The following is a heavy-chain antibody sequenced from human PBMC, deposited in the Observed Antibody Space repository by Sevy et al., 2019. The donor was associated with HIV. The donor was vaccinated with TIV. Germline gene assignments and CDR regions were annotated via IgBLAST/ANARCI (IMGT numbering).Heavy chain of an antibody. D-gene: IGHD3-22*01. Sequence: GESLKISCRGSGYSFTSHWIGWVRHMPGKGLEWMGIIYPEDSETRYSPSFQGQFTFSADKSISTAYLQWSSLKASDTAMYYCATARSGYFDSSGYYIYWGQGTLVTVSS. J-gene: IGHJ4*02. CDR1: GYSFTSHW. CDR2: IYPEDSET. CDR3: ATARSGYFDSSGYYIY. V-gene: IGHV5-51*01.